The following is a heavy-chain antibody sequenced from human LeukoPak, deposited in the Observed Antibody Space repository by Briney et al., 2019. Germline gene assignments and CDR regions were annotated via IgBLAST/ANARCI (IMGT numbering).Heavy chain of an antibody. V-gene: IGHV1-2*02. Sequence: ASVRVSCKASGYTFTDYYIHWVRQAPGQGLEWMGWINPNSDYTFYAQKFQGRVTLTRDTTISTVYMELTTLTSDDTALYYCAVAPGDYWGQGTLVSVSA. J-gene: IGHJ4*02. D-gene: IGHD2-21*01. CDR1: GYTFTDYY. CDR3: AVAPGDY. CDR2: INPNSDYT.